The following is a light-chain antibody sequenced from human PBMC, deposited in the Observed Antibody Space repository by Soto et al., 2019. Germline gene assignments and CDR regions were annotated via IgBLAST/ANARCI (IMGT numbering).Light chain of an antibody. Sequence: QSVLTQPPSASGSPGQSVAISCTGTSSDVGGYNYVSWYQQHPGKAPQVMIYEVSKRPSGVPDRFSGSKSGNTASLTVSGLQAEDEDDYYCSSHAGSDSYVFGTGTKVTVL. J-gene: IGLJ1*01. CDR1: SSDVGGYNY. V-gene: IGLV2-8*01. CDR3: SSHAGSDSYV. CDR2: EVS.